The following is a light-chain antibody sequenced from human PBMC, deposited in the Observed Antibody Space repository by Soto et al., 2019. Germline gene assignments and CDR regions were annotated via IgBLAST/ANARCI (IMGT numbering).Light chain of an antibody. CDR2: EDS. CDR1: SSDVGVYKY. CDR3: SSYTSNSHVV. V-gene: IGLV2-14*01. Sequence: QSVLTQPASVSGSPGQSITISCTGTSSDVGVYKYVSWHQQHPGKAPKVIIYEDSNRPSGVSNRFSGSKSGNTASLTISGLQAEDEADYYCSSYTSNSHVVLGGGTKLTVL. J-gene: IGLJ2*01.